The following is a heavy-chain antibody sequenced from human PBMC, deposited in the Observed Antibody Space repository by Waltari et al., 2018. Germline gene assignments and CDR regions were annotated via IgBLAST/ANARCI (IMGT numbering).Heavy chain of an antibody. CDR1: GFTFSSYG. D-gene: IGHD6-19*01. V-gene: IGHV3-30*18. CDR2: ISYDGSNK. Sequence: QVQLVESGGGVVQPGRSLRLSCAASGFTFSSYGMHWVRQAPGKGLEWVAVISYDGSNKYYADSVKGRFTISRDNSKNTLYLQMNSLRAEDTAVYYCAKEIYSSGWHDAFDIWGQGTMVTVSS. J-gene: IGHJ3*02. CDR3: AKEIYSSGWHDAFDI.